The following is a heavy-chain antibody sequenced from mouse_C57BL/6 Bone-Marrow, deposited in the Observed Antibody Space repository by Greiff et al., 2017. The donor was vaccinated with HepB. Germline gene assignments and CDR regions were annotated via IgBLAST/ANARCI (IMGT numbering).Heavy chain of an antibody. D-gene: IGHD2-5*01. J-gene: IGHJ4*01. CDR2: IWSGGST. V-gene: IGHV2-2*01. CDR3: ARKPYSNYSRDYYAMDY. CDR1: GFSLTSYG. Sequence: QVQLKESGPGLVQPSQSLSITCTVSGFSLTSYGVHWVRQSPGKGLEWLGVIWSGGSTDYNAAFISRLSISKDNSKSQVFFKMNSLQADDTAIYYCARKPYSNYSRDYYAMDYWGQGTSVTVSS.